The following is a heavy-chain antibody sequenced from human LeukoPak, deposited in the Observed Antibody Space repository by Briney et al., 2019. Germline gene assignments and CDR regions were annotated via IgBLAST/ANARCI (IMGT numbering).Heavy chain of an antibody. CDR1: GGSFSGYS. CDR3: ATDYCSGGSCYPDY. D-gene: IGHD2-15*01. Sequence: SETLSLTCAVYGGSFSGYSWSWIRQPPGRGLEWIGEINHSGSTNYNPSLKSRVTISVDTSNKQFSLKLSSVTAADTAVYYCATDYCSGGSCYPDYWGQGTLVTVSS. V-gene: IGHV4-34*01. J-gene: IGHJ4*02. CDR2: INHSGST.